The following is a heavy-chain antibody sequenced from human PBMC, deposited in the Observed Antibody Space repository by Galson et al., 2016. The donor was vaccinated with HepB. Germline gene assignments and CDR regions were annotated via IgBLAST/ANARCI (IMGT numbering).Heavy chain of an antibody. CDR3: VRDSRGGSRFYYYGLDV. V-gene: IGHV3-48*03. Sequence: SLRLSCAASGFTFSSYAMHWVRQAPGKGLEWLSYISSNGNTIYYADSVKGRFTISRDNAEESLYLQMNSLRAEDTALYYCVRDSRGGSRFYYYGLDVWGQGTTVTVSS. CDR1: GFTFSSYA. J-gene: IGHJ6*02. D-gene: IGHD3-10*01. CDR2: ISSNGNTI.